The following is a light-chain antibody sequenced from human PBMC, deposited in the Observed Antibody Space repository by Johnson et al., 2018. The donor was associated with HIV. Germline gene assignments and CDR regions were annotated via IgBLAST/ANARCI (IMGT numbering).Light chain of an antibody. V-gene: IGLV1-51*01. CDR3: GTWDSSLSAGGV. CDR1: SSNIGNNY. Sequence: QSVLTQPPSVSAAPGQKVTISCSGSSSNIGNNYVSWYQQVPGTAPKLLIYDNNKRPSGIPDRFSGSKSGTSATLGITGLQTGDEADYYCGTWDSSLSAGGVFGTVTKVPVL. J-gene: IGLJ1*01. CDR2: DNN.